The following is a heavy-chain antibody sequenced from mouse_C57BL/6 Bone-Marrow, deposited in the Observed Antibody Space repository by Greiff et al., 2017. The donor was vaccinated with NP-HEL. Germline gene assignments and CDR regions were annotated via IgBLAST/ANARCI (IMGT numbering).Heavy chain of an antibody. CDR3: ARERVYYGSSYDY. CDR1: GYSITSGYY. J-gene: IGHJ2*01. V-gene: IGHV3-6*01. CDR2: ISYDGSN. Sequence: VQLKQSGPGLVKPSQSLSLTCSVTGYSITSGYYWNWIRQFPGNKLEWMGYISYDGSNNYNPSLKNRISITRDTSKNQFFLKLNSVTTEDTATYYCARERVYYGSSYDYWGQGTTLTVSS. D-gene: IGHD1-1*01.